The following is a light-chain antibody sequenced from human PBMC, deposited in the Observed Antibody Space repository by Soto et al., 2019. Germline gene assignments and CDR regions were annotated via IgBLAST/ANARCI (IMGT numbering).Light chain of an antibody. CDR2: EVT. J-gene: IGLJ1*01. Sequence: LAQPASVSGSPGQSITISCTGTSTDVGAYNYVAWYQQHPGKAPKLIIYEVTNRPSGVSYRFSASKSGNTASLTISGLHSEDEADYYCISYTGKSASYVFGTGTKVTVL. CDR1: STDVGAYNY. V-gene: IGLV2-14*01. CDR3: ISYTGKSASYV.